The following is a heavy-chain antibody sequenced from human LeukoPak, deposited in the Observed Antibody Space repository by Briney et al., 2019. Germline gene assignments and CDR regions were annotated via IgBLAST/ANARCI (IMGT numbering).Heavy chain of an antibody. CDR2: IKSKTDGGTT. V-gene: IGHV3-15*01. D-gene: IGHD7-27*01. Sequence: AGGSLTLSCAASGFTFSNAWMSWVRQAPGKGLEWVGRIKSKTDGGTTDHAAPVKGRFTISRNDSKNTLYLQMNSLKTEDTAVYYCTTALTGDPPDAFDIWGQGTMVTVSS. CDR1: GFTFSNAW. CDR3: TTALTGDPPDAFDI. J-gene: IGHJ3*02.